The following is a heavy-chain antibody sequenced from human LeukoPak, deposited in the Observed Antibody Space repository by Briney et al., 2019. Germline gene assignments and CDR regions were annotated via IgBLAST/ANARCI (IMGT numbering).Heavy chain of an antibody. Sequence: PRGSLRLSCAASGFTFSSYAMSWVRQAPGKGLEWVSAISGSGGSTYYADSVKGRFTISRDNSKNTLYLQMNSLRAEDTAAYYCAKGFGVVTPFDYWGQGTLVTVSS. V-gene: IGHV3-23*01. J-gene: IGHJ4*02. CDR1: GFTFSSYA. CDR3: AKGFGVVTPFDY. D-gene: IGHD3-3*01. CDR2: ISGSGGST.